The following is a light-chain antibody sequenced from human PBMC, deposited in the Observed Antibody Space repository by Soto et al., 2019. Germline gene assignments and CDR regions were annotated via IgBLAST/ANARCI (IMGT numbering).Light chain of an antibody. Sequence: EIVFTQSPATLSLSPGERATLSCRASQSVSSYLAWYQQKPGQAPRLLIYDASNRATGIAARFIGSGCGTDFTLPISSLEPEDFAVYYCQQRSNWPPYTFGQGTKLEIK. CDR2: DAS. CDR1: QSVSSY. CDR3: QQRSNWPPYT. J-gene: IGKJ2*01. V-gene: IGKV3-11*01.